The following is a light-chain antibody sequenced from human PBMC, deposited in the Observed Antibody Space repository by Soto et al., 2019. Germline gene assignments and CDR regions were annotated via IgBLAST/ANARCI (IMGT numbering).Light chain of an antibody. CDR1: SSDVGGYNY. V-gene: IGLV2-14*01. J-gene: IGLJ1*01. Sequence: QSALTQPASMSGSPGQSITISCTGTSSDVGGYNYVSWHQQHPGKAPKLMIYDVSNRPSGVSNRFSGSKSGNTASLTISGLQAGDEADYYCSSYTSSSTYVFGTGTKLTVL. CDR3: SSYTSSSTYV. CDR2: DVS.